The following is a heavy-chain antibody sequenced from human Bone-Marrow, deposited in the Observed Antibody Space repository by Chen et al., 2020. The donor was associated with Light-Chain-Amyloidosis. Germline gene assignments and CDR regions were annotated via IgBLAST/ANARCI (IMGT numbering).Heavy chain of an antibody. CDR2: IYPDDSDA. J-gene: IGHJ4*02. D-gene: IGHD5-12*01. CDR3: ARRRDGYNFDY. Sequence: EVQLEQSGPEVKMPGESLKISCKGSGYTFPNYWIGWVRQMPGKGLEWMGVIYPDDSDARYSPSFEGQVTISADKSIPTAYLQWRSLKASDTAMYYCARRRDGYNFDYWGQGTLVTVSS. CDR1: GYTFPNYW. V-gene: IGHV5-51*01.